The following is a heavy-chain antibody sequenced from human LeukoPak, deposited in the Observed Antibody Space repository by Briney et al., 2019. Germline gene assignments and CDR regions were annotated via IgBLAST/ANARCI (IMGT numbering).Heavy chain of an antibody. CDR2: FDPEDGET. J-gene: IGHJ4*02. CDR1: GYTLTELS. CDR3: AAKPAGGGWYYFDY. V-gene: IGHV1-24*01. D-gene: IGHD2-15*01. Sequence: ASVKVSCKVSGYTLTELSMHWVRQAPGKGLEWMGGFDPEDGETIYAQKFQGRATMTEDTSTDTAYMELSSLRSEDTAVYYCAAKPAGGGWYYFDYWGQGTLVTVSS.